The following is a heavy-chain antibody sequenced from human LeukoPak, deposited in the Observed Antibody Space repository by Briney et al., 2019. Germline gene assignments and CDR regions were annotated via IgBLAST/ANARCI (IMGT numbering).Heavy chain of an antibody. CDR3: ASLNSGSYQDADWFDP. V-gene: IGHV4-4*02. CDR1: GGSISSSNW. J-gene: IGHJ5*02. Sequence: PSETLSLTCAVSGGSISSSNWWSWVRQPPGQGLEWIGEIYHSGSTNYNPSLKSRVTISVDKSKNQFSLKLSSVTAADTAVYYCASLNSGSYQDADWFDPWGQGTLVTVSS. D-gene: IGHD1-26*01. CDR2: IYHSGST.